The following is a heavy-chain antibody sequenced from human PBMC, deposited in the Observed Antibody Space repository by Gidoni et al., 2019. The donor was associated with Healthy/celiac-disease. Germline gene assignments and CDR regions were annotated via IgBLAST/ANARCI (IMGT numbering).Heavy chain of an antibody. CDR1: GFTFSSYA. CDR3: AKVRLRLRENDY. Sequence: EVQLLESGGGLVQPGGSLRLSCAASGFTFSSYAMSWVRQAPGKGLEWVSAISGSGGSTYYADSVKGRFTISRYNSKNTLYLQLNSLRAEDTAVYYCAKVRLRLRENDYWGQGTLVTVSS. D-gene: IGHD5-12*01. V-gene: IGHV3-23*01. CDR2: ISGSGGST. J-gene: IGHJ4*02.